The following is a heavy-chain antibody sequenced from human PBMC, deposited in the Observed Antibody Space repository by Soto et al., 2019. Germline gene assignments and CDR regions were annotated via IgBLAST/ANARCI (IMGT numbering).Heavy chain of an antibody. J-gene: IGHJ4*02. V-gene: IGHV3-33*01. D-gene: IGHD5-18*01. CDR1: GFTFSSYG. CDR2: IWCDGSYK. Sequence: QVQLVESGGGVVQPGRSLRLSCAASGFTFSSYGMHWVRQAPGKGLEWVAVIWCDGSYKYYADSVKGRFTISRDNSKNTLYVQMNSLRVDDTAVYYCASVDTAMGMNYWGQGTLVTVSP. CDR3: ASVDTAMGMNY.